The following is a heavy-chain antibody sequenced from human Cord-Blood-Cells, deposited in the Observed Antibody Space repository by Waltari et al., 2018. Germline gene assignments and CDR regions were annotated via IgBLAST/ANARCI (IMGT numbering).Heavy chain of an antibody. CDR2: ISWDGGST. J-gene: IGHJ3*02. Sequence: EVQLVESGGVVVQPGGSLRLSCEASGFTFDDYAMHWVRQAPGKGLEWVSLISWDGGSTYYADSVKGRFTISRDNSKNSLYLQMNSLRAEDTALYYCAKDLDHSSSSAFDIWGQGTMVTVSS. CDR1: GFTFDDYA. D-gene: IGHD6-6*01. V-gene: IGHV3-43D*04. CDR3: AKDLDHSSSSAFDI.